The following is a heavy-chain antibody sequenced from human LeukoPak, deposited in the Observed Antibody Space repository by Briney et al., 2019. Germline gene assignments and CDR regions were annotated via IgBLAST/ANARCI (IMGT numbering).Heavy chain of an antibody. V-gene: IGHV4-34*01. D-gene: IGHD2-2*01. CDR2: INHSGST. Sequence: SETLSLTCAVYGGSFSGYYWSWIRQPPGKGLEWIGEINHSGSTNYNPSLKSRVTISVDTSKNQFSLKLSSVTAADTAVFYCARGHDIVVVPAASWFDPWGQGTLVTVSS. CDR1: GGSFSGYY. CDR3: ARGHDIVVVPAASWFDP. J-gene: IGHJ5*02.